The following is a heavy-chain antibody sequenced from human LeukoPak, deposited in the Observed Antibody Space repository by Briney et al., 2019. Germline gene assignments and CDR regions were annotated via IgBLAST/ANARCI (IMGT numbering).Heavy chain of an antibody. J-gene: IGHJ4*02. CDR1: GGTFSSYA. D-gene: IGHD6-19*01. CDR3: AREDSSGWYAMGR. V-gene: IGHV1-69*05. CDR2: IIPIFGTA. Sequence: SVKVSCKASGGTFSSYAISWVRQAPGQGLEWVGGIIPIFGTANYAQKFQGRVTITTDESTSTAYMELSSLRSEDTAVYYCAREDSSGWYAMGRRGQGTLVTVSS.